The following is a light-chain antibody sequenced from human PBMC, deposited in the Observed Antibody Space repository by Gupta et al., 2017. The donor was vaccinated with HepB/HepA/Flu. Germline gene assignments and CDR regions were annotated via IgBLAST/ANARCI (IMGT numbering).Light chain of an antibody. J-gene: IGKJ1*01. Sequence: EIVLTQSPATLSLSPGERATLSCRASQSVSSYLAGYQQKPGQAPRLLIYDASNRATGIPARFSGSGSGTDFTLTISSLEPEDFVVYYCQQRSNWPPTFGQGTKVEIK. CDR2: DAS. CDR3: QQRSNWPPT. CDR1: QSVSSY. V-gene: IGKV3-11*01.